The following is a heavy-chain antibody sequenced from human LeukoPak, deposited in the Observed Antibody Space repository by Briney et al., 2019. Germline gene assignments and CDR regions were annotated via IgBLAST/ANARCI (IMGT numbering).Heavy chain of an antibody. Sequence: ASVKVSCKASGYTFTSYAMHWVRQAPGQRLEWMGWINAGNGNTKYSQKFQGRVTITRDTSASTAYMELSSLRSEDTAVYYCARESAAGKGTYFDYWGQGTLVTVSS. CDR1: GYTFTSYA. V-gene: IGHV1-3*01. J-gene: IGHJ4*02. D-gene: IGHD6-13*01. CDR2: INAGNGNT. CDR3: ARESAAGKGTYFDY.